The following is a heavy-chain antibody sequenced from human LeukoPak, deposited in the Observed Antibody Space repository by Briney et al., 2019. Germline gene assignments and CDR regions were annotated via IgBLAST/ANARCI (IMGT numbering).Heavy chain of an antibody. CDR3: ASEALTIFPPYFDS. CDR2: INRIGST. V-gene: IGHV4-59*01. D-gene: IGHD3-9*01. Sequence: PSETLFLTCTVSGGSISSYYWSWIRQPPGKGLEWIGYINRIGSTNYNPSLRSRVTISVDTSKNQFSLKLRSVTAADTAVYYCASEALTIFPPYFDSWGQGTLVTVSS. J-gene: IGHJ4*02. CDR1: GGSISSYY.